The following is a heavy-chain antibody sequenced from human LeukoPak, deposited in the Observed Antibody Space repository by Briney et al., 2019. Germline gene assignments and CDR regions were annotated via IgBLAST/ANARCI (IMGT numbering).Heavy chain of an antibody. CDR1: GYTFTSYG. J-gene: IGHJ4*02. CDR2: ISAYNGNT. Sequence: ASVKVSCKASGYTFTSYGISWVRQAPGQGLEWMGWISAYNGNTNYAQKLQGRVTMTTDTSTSTAYMELRSLRSDDTAVYYCARDLPGVPAAGDDYWGQGTLVTVSS. V-gene: IGHV1-18*01. D-gene: IGHD2-2*01. CDR3: ARDLPGVPAAGDDY.